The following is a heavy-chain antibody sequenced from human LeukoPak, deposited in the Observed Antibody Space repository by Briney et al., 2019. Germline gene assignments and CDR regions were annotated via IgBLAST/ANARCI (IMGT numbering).Heavy chain of an antibody. Sequence: GRSLRLSCAASGFTFSSYGMHWFRQAPGKGLEWVAVIWYDGSNKYYADSVKGRFTISRDNSKNTLYLQMNSLRAEDTAVYYCAKARGALGAFDIWGQGTMVTVSS. CDR1: GFTFSSYG. V-gene: IGHV3-33*06. CDR3: AKARGALGAFDI. D-gene: IGHD3-10*01. CDR2: IWYDGSNK. J-gene: IGHJ3*02.